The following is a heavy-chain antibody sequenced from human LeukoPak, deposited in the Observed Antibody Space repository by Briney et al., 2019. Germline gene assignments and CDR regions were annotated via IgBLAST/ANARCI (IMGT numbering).Heavy chain of an antibody. J-gene: IGHJ1*01. CDR2: IIPIFGTA. Sequence: GASVKVSCKASGGTFSSYAISWVRQAPGQGLEWMGGIIPIFGTANYAQKFQGRVTITADKSTSTAYMELSSLRSEDTAVYYCARDGLGYCSGGSCYPQYFQHWGQGTLVTVSS. CDR1: GGTFSSYA. D-gene: IGHD2-15*01. V-gene: IGHV1-69*06. CDR3: ARDGLGYCSGGSCYPQYFQH.